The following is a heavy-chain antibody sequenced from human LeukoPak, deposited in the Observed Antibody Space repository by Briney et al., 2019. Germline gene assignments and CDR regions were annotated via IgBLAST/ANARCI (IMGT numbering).Heavy chain of an antibody. D-gene: IGHD4-11*01. CDR3: ARFDSNYLFGYFDL. J-gene: IGHJ2*01. CDR2: IYYSGST. CDR1: GGSISSYY. Sequence: SETLSLTCTVSGGSISSYYWSWIRQPPGKGLEWMGYIYYSGSTNYNPSLKSRVTISVDTSKNQFSLKLSSVTAADTAVYYCARFDSNYLFGYFDLWGRGTLVTVSS. V-gene: IGHV4-59*01.